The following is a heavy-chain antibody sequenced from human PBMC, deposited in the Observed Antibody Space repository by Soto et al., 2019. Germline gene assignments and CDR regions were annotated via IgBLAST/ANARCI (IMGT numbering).Heavy chain of an antibody. CDR1: EFTFSTYA. D-gene: IGHD6-19*01. V-gene: IGHV3-23*01. Sequence: EVQLLESGGGLVQPGGSLTLSCAASEFTFSTYAMTWVRLVPGKGLEWVSGVSGSGGATYYTDSANGRFTISRDNASNTLYLQMTSLRAEDTGIYYCAKDKSGGYSSGWFHYSYGMDVWGQGTTVTVSS. CDR2: VSGSGGAT. J-gene: IGHJ6*02. CDR3: AKDKSGGYSSGWFHYSYGMDV.